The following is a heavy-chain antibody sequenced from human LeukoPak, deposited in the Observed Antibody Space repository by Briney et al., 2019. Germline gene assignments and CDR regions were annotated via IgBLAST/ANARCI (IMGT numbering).Heavy chain of an antibody. Sequence: GGSLRLSCAASGFTFSGYSGYTMNWVRQAPGEGLEWVSSISTSSTYIYYADSVKGRFTISRDNAKNSLYMQMNSLRAEDTAVYYCARATGYFDYWGQGTLVTVSS. CDR3: ARATGYFDY. CDR1: GFTFSGYSGYT. D-gene: IGHD1-14*01. CDR2: ISTSSTYI. J-gene: IGHJ4*02. V-gene: IGHV3-21*01.